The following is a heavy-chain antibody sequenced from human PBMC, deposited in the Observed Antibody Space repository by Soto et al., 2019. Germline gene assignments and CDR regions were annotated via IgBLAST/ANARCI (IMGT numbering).Heavy chain of an antibody. Sequence: PGGSLRLSCAASGFAFSNCAMSWVRQAPGKGLELVSTIKTSGDTTFYADPVKGGFTTSRDDSKNTLYLQMNSLRAEVTATYYCTKDVTGDIGADFWGQGTPVTVSS. D-gene: IGHD2-21*02. CDR2: IKTSGDTT. V-gene: IGHV3-23*05. J-gene: IGHJ4*02. CDR3: TKDVTGDIGADF. CDR1: GFAFSNCA.